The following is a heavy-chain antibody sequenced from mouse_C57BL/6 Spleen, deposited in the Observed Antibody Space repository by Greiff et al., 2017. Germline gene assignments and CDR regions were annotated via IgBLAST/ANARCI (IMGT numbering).Heavy chain of an antibody. CDR2: ISYDGSN. Sequence: EVKLQESGPGLVKPSQSLSLTCSVTGYSITSGYYWNWIRQFPGNKLEWMGYISYDGSNNYNPSLKNRISITRDTSKNQFFLKLNPVTTEDTATYYCARQSGSFDYWGQGTTLTVSS. CDR3: ARQSGSFDY. J-gene: IGHJ2*01. D-gene: IGHD3-2*02. CDR1: GYSITSGYY. V-gene: IGHV3-6*01.